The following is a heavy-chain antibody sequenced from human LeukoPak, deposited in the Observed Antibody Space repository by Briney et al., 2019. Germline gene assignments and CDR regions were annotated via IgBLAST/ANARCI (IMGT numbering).Heavy chain of an antibody. J-gene: IGHJ4*02. V-gene: IGHV5-51*01. CDR3: ARTLPTGQLVV. CDR2: IYPGDSDT. Sequence: GGSLEISCKGSGSRFTSYWIGGVRQVPGKGLEWMGMIYPGDSDTSYSPSFQGQVPISADNSLSTAYLQWSSLKASDTATYYCARTLPTGQLVVWGQGTLVTVSS. D-gene: IGHD6-13*01. CDR1: GSRFTSYW.